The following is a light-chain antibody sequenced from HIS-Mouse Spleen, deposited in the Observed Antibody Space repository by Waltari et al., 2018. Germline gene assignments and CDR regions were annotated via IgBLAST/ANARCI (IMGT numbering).Light chain of an antibody. Sequence: SYELTQPPSVSVSPGQTARITCSGDALPKQYAYWYQQKPGQAPVLVIYKDSERPSGILGGFSGSSSGTTVTLTISGVQAEDEADYYCQSADSSGTHVVFGGGTKLTVL. CDR2: KDS. CDR3: QSADSSGTHVV. V-gene: IGLV3-25*03. CDR1: ALPKQY. J-gene: IGLJ2*01.